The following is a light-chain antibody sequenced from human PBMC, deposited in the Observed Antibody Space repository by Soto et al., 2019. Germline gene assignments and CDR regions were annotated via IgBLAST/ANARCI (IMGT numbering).Light chain of an antibody. CDR2: DVS. Sequence: QSALTQPASVSGSPGQAITISCTGTSSDVGGYDYVSWYQQHPGKAPKLIIYDVSNRPSGVSSRFSGSKSGNTASLTISGLQAEDEADYYCSSYTSSTTSTVFGTGTKVTVL. J-gene: IGLJ1*01. CDR3: SSYTSSTTSTV. V-gene: IGLV2-14*01. CDR1: SSDVGGYDY.